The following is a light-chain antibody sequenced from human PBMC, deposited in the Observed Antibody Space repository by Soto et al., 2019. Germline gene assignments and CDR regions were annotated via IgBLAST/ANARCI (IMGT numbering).Light chain of an antibody. Sequence: QAVVTQEPSLTVSQGGQVPPTCGSGPGAVTSGHYPYWFQQKPGQAPRTLIYDTSNKHSWTPARFSGSLLGGKAALTLSGAQPEDEAEYYCLLSYSGARVFGGGTKLTVL. CDR3: LLSYSGARV. V-gene: IGLV7-46*01. CDR1: PGAVTSGHY. CDR2: DTS. J-gene: IGLJ2*01.